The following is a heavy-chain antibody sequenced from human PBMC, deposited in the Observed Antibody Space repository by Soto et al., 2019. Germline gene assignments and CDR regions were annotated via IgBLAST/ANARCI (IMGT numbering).Heavy chain of an antibody. CDR1: GFSFSSDS. CDR3: VRDPPTGTTLDWADS. D-gene: IGHD1-7*01. J-gene: IGHJ4*02. CDR2: ISSSGSFM. V-gene: IGHV3-21*01. Sequence: EVQLVESGGGLVKPGGSLRLSCAASGFSFSSDSMGWVRQAPGKGLEWVSSISSSGSFMNYADSVKGRFTISRDNAKNSLYLQMSGLKDEDTAVYYCVRDPPTGTTLDWADSWGQGTLVTVSS.